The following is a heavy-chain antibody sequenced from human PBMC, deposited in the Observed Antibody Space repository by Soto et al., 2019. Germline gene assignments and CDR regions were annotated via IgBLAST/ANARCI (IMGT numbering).Heavy chain of an antibody. Sequence: EVQLVESGGGLGKPGGSLRLSCAASGFTFSNAWMSWVRQAPGKGLEWVGRIKSKTDGETTEYAATVKGRFTISRDDSKNTLYMQMNSLKTKDTAVSYCTTLQGQLFGIPGPPPIWWLRVEHYWGQGTLVTVSS. CDR1: GFTFSNAW. CDR2: IKSKTDGETT. CDR3: TTLQGQLFGIPGPPPIWWLRVEHY. D-gene: IGHD2-8*02. V-gene: IGHV3-15*01. J-gene: IGHJ4*02.